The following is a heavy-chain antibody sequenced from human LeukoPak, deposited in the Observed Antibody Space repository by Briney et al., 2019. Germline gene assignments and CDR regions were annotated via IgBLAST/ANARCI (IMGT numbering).Heavy chain of an antibody. CDR1: GYSFTSYW. V-gene: IGHV5-51*01. D-gene: IGHD4-11*01. Sequence: AESLKISCKGSGYSFTSYWIGWVREMPGKVLRLRRINYPGGSDTRYSPSFDRHATISADKSISIAYLLGRILTEADAAMYYCARHNSNYHADYSGQGTLVTVSS. J-gene: IGHJ4*02. CDR3: ARHNSNYHADY. CDR2: NYPGGSDT.